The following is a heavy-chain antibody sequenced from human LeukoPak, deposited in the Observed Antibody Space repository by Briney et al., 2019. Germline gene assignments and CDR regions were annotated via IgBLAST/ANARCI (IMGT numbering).Heavy chain of an antibody. CDR1: GFTFSSYS. J-gene: IGHJ4*02. V-gene: IGHV3-48*01. CDR3: AREYCSSTSCLYDY. CDR2: ISSSSSTI. Sequence: GGSLRLSCAASGFTFSSYSMNWVRQAPGKGLEEVSYISSSSSTIYYADSVKGRFTISRDKAKNSLYLLMNSLRAEDTAVYYCAREYCSSTSCLYDYWGQGTLVTVSS. D-gene: IGHD2-2*01.